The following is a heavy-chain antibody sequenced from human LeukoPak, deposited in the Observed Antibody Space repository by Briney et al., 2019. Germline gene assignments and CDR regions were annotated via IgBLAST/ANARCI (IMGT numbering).Heavy chain of an antibody. CDR2: INPNSGGT. CDR3: ARDSSTSYYYYGMDV. V-gene: IGHV1-2*02. CDR1: GYTFTGYY. D-gene: IGHD2-2*01. Sequence: ASVKVSCKASGYTFTGYYMHWVRQAPGQGLEWMGWINPNSGGTNYAQEFQGRVTMTRDTSISTAYMELSRLRSDDTAVYYCARDSSTSYYYYGMDVWGQGTTVTVSS. J-gene: IGHJ6*02.